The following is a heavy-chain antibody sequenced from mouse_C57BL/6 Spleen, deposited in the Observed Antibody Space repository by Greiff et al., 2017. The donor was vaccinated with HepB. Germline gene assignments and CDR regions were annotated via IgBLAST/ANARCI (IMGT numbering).Heavy chain of an antibody. J-gene: IGHJ1*03. CDR2: IWSGGST. Sequence: VQLQQSGPGLVQPSQSLSITCTVSGFSLTSYGVHWVRQSPGKGLEWLGVIWSGGSTDYNAAFISRLSISKDNSKSQVFFKMNSLQADDTAIYYCARSGVVAHWYFDVWGTGTTVTVSS. CDR3: ARSGVVAHWYFDV. CDR1: GFSLTSYG. V-gene: IGHV2-2*01. D-gene: IGHD1-1*01.